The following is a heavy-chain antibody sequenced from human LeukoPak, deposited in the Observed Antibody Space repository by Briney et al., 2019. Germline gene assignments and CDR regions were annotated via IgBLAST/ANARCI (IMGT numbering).Heavy chain of an antibody. CDR3: ARSPPLWNGDAFDI. Sequence: GGSLRLSCAASGITFSSYGMSWVRQAPGKGLEWVSSISSTGGTTYYADSVKGRFTISRDNAKNSLYLQMNSLRAEDTAVYYCARSPPLWNGDAFDIWGQGTMVTVSS. J-gene: IGHJ3*02. D-gene: IGHD1-1*01. CDR2: ISSTGGTT. V-gene: IGHV3-21*01. CDR1: GITFSSYG.